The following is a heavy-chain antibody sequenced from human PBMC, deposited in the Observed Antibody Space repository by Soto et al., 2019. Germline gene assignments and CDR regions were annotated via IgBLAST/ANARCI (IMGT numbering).Heavy chain of an antibody. D-gene: IGHD6-6*01. J-gene: IGHJ4*02. V-gene: IGHV1-18*01. CDR3: ARGDSIAARCYFHY. CDR1: GYTFTSYG. CDR2: ISAYNGNT. Sequence: ASVKVSCKASGYTFTSYGISWVRQAPGQGLEWMGWISAYNGNTNYAQKLQGRVTLTTDTSTSTAYMELRSLRSDDTAVYYCARGDSIAARCYFHYWGQGTLVTVSS.